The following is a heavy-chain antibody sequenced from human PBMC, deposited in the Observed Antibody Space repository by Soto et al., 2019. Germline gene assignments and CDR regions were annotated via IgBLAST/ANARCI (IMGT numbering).Heavy chain of an antibody. CDR3: TSFRSGYIPRPSDAFDI. Sequence: HPGGSLRLSCTASGFTFGEYAMSWVRQAPGKGLEWVGFIRSKAYGGTTEYAASVKGRFTISRDDSKSIAYLQMNSLKTEDTAVYYCTSFRSGYIPRPSDAFDIWGQGTMVTVSS. CDR2: IRSKAYGGTT. CDR1: GFTFGEYA. D-gene: IGHD3-22*01. V-gene: IGHV3-49*04. J-gene: IGHJ3*02.